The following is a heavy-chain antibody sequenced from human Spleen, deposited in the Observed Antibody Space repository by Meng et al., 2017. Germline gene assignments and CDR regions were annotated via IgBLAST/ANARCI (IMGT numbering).Heavy chain of an antibody. CDR1: GGTFTIYA. CDR2: IIPKFGTA. Sequence: SVKVSCKPSGGTFTIYAISWVRQAPGQGLEWMGGIIPKFGTANYAQNFQGRVTITADESTSTAYMELSSLRSEDTAVYYCARAPGSCAGRACYSLSDYYGMDVWGRGTTVTVSS. V-gene: IGHV1-69*13. D-gene: IGHD2-15*01. CDR3: ARAPGSCAGRACYSLSDYYGMDV. J-gene: IGHJ6*02.